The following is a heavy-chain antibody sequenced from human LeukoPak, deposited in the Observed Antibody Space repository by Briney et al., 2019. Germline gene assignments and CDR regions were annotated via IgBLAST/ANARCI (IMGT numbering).Heavy chain of an antibody. CDR1: GYTFTGYY. CDR3: ASDRDELLWFGELFFGAFDI. Sequence: GASVKVSCKASGYTFTGYYMHWVRQAPGQGLEWMGWINPNSGGTNYAQKFQGRVTMTRDTSISTAYMELSRLRSDDTAVYYCASDRDELLWFGELFFGAFDIWGQGTMVTVSS. V-gene: IGHV1-2*02. J-gene: IGHJ3*02. CDR2: INPNSGGT. D-gene: IGHD3-10*01.